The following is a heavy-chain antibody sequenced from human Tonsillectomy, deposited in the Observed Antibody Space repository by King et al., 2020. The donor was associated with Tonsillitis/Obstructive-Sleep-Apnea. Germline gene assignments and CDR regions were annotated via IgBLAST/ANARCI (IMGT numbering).Heavy chain of an antibody. D-gene: IGHD2-2*01. CDR1: GFTFSSYS. Sequence: VQLVESGGGLVKPGGSLRLSCAASGFTFSSYSMNWVRQAPGKGLEWVSSISSSSSYIYYGDSVKGRFTISRDNAKNSLYLQMNSLRAEDTAVYYCARGGSSTSRFPVDGYWGQGTLVTVSS. CDR3: ARGGSSTSRFPVDGY. V-gene: IGHV3-21*01. CDR2: ISSSSSYI. J-gene: IGHJ4*02.